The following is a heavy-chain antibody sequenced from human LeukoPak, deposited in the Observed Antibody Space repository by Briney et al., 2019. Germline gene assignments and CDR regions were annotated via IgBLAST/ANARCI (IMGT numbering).Heavy chain of an antibody. D-gene: IGHD6-19*01. J-gene: IGHJ6*02. CDR1: GGSISSSNW. Sequence: PSGTLSLTCAVSGGSISSSNWWSWVRQPPGKGLEWIGEIYHSGSTNYNPSLKSRVTISVDKSKNQFSLKLSSVTAADTAVYYCARDHSPSGWPHSYYYGMDVWGQGTTVTVSS. CDR2: IYHSGST. CDR3: ARDHSPSGWPHSYYYGMDV. V-gene: IGHV4-4*02.